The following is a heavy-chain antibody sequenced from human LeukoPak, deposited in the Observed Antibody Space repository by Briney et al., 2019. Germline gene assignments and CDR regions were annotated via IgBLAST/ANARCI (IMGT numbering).Heavy chain of an antibody. CDR2: IYHSGST. D-gene: IGHD6-19*01. V-gene: IGHV4-4*02. CDR3: ARDGRGYSSGWYYFDY. CDR1: GGSISSSNW. Sequence: SGTLSLTCAVSGGSISSSNWWSWVRQPPGKGLEWIGEIYHSGSTNYNPSLKSRVTISVDKSKSQFSLKLSSVTAADTAVYYCARDGRGYSSGWYYFDYWGQGTLVTVSS. J-gene: IGHJ4*02.